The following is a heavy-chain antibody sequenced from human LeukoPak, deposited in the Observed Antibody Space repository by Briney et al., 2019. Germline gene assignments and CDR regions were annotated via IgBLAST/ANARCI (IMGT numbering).Heavy chain of an antibody. V-gene: IGHV4-38-2*01. CDR1: GYSISSGYY. J-gene: IGHJ4*02. CDR3: AKHYYDSSGYYWDY. D-gene: IGHD3-22*01. CDR2: IYHSGST. Sequence: SETLSLTCAVSGYSISSGYYWGWIRQPPGKELEWIGSIYHSGSTYYNPSLKSRVTISVDTSKNQFSLKLSSVTAADTAVYYCAKHYYDSSGYYWDYWGQGTLVTVSS.